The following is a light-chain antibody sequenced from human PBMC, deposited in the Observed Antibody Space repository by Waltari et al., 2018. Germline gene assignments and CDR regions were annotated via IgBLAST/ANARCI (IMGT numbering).Light chain of an antibody. J-gene: IGKJ2*01. CDR3: HQHNNWPHT. CDR1: QSVTY. V-gene: IGKV3-11*01. Sequence: ETVLTQSPATLSLSPGERATLSCRASQSVTYVAWHQQKPGQAPRLLIYDASNRATGIPARFSGSGSGTDFTLTISSLEPEDFAVYYCHQHNNWPHTFGQGTKLEIK. CDR2: DAS.